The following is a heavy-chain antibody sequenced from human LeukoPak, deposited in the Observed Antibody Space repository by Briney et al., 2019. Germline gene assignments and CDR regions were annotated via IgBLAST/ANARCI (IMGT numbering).Heavy chain of an antibody. CDR3: ARDSSGYQ. CDR2: IKEGGSEK. V-gene: IGHV3-7*01. J-gene: IGHJ4*02. CDR1: RFTFSTYW. D-gene: IGHD3-22*01. Sequence: GGSLRLSCAASRFTFSTYWMSWVRQAPGKGLEWVANIKEGGSEKYYGDSVKGRFTISRDNAKNSLYLQMNSLRAEDTAVYYCARDSSGYQWGQGTLVTVSS.